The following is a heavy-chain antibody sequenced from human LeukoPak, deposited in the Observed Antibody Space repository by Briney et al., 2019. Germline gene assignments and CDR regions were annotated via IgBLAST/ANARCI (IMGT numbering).Heavy chain of an antibody. CDR3: ATSMPMVRGVISLDY. D-gene: IGHD3-10*01. CDR2: FDPEDGET. Sequence: ASVKVSCKVSGYILTELSMHWVRQAPGKGLEWMGGFDPEDGETIYAQKFQGRVTMTEDTSTDTAYMELSSLRSEDTAVYYCATSMPMVRGVISLDYWGQGTLVTVSS. J-gene: IGHJ4*02. V-gene: IGHV1-24*01. CDR1: GYILTELS.